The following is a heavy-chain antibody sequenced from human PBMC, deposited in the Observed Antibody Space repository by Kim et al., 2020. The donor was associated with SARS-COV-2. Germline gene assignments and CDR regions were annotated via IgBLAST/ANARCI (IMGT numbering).Heavy chain of an antibody. D-gene: IGHD3-10*01. J-gene: IGHJ4*02. V-gene: IGHV3-11*04. CDR3: ARDIRRAVRGSLGY. Sequence: AGSVKCRFTISRDNAENSVSLQMNSLGAEDTAVYYCARDIRRAVRGSLGYWGRGTLVTVSS.